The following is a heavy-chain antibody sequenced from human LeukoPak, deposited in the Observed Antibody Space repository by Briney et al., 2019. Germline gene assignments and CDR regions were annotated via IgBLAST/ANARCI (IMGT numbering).Heavy chain of an antibody. CDR3: AKDLITIFGVVIDAFDI. CDR1: GFTVSSNY. J-gene: IGHJ3*02. CDR2: IYSGGST. V-gene: IGHV3-53*01. D-gene: IGHD3-3*01. Sequence: GGSLRLSCAASGFTVSSNYMSWVRQAPGKGLEWVSVIYSGGSTYYADSVKGRFTISRDNSKNTLYLQMNSLRAEDTAVYYCAKDLITIFGVVIDAFDIWGQGTMVTVSS.